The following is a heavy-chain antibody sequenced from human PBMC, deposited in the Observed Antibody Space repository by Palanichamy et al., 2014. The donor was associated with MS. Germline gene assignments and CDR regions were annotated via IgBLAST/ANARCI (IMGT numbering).Heavy chain of an antibody. V-gene: IGHV1-24*01. CDR1: GYTLREFS. Sequence: QVQLVQSETEVKKPGASVKVSCKVSGYTLREFSMHWVRQAPGKGLEWMGFFDPEDGKLTFAQNFQGRLTMTEDSSTDTVYMELSSLRSEDTAVYYCAKVERELLIGLVGHYFLSWGQGTLVTVSS. J-gene: IGHJ4*02. CDR2: FDPEDGKL. CDR3: AKVERELLIGLVGHYFLS. D-gene: IGHD1-7*01.